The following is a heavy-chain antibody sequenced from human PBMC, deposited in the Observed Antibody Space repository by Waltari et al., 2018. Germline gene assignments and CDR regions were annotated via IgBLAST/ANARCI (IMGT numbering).Heavy chain of an antibody. Sequence: QLQLQESGPGLVKPSENLSLTCSVSGGSLSSSSHFWRRIRQPPGKGLEWIGSIYYSGSTYYNPSLKSRVTISVDTSKNQFSLKLSSVTAADTAVYYCARHSAVAGTTWIDYWGQGTLVTVSS. D-gene: IGHD6-19*01. CDR2: IYYSGST. J-gene: IGHJ4*02. V-gene: IGHV4-39*01. CDR1: GGSLSSSSHF. CDR3: ARHSAVAGTTWIDY.